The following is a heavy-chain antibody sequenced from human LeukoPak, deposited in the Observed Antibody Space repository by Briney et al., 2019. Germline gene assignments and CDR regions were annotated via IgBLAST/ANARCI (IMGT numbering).Heavy chain of an antibody. CDR1: GGSISSWTYY. CDR3: AYGSNSAADH. Sequence: SETLSLTCTVSGGSISSWTYYWGWIRQPPGKGLEWIGTIYYGGTNYYNPSLKHRLTISVDTSKNQFSLNLNSVTAADTAVYYCAYGSNSAADHWGQGTLVTVSS. V-gene: IGHV4-39*01. CDR2: IYYGGTN. J-gene: IGHJ4*02. D-gene: IGHD4-23*01.